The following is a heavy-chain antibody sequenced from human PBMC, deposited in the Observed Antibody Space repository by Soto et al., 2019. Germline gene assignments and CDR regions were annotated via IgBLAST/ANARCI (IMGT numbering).Heavy chain of an antibody. D-gene: IGHD5-18*01. CDR1: GGTFSTYA. CDR3: ASGIQLWLRRINNGYSG. CDR2: IIPMFGTA. Sequence: QVQLVQSGAEVKKPESSVKVSCKAPGGTFSTYAISWVRQAPGQGLEWMGGIIPMFGTANYAQRFQDRVKITAEESTNTVYMELSSLRSEDTAVYFCASGIQLWLRRINNGYSGWGQGTVVTVSS. J-gene: IGHJ4*02. V-gene: IGHV1-69*12.